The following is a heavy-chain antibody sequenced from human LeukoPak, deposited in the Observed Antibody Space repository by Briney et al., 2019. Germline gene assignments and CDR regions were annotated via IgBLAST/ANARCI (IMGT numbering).Heavy chain of an antibody. CDR1: GFTFSSYG. J-gene: IGHJ4*02. D-gene: IGHD5-18*01. V-gene: IGHV3-7*01. Sequence: PGGSLRLSCAASGFTFSSYGMSWVRQAPGKGLEWVANIKQDGSEKYYVDSVKGRFTISRDNAKNSLYLQMNSLRAEDTAVYYCARVGGYSYGYAFDYWGQGTLVTVSS. CDR3: ARVGGYSYGYAFDY. CDR2: IKQDGSEK.